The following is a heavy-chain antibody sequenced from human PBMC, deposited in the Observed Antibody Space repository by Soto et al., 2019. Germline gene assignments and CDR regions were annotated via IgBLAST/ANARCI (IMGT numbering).Heavy chain of an antibody. D-gene: IGHD5-18*01. Sequence: QVQLQESGPGLVKPSQTLSLSCTVSGGSISSAAYYWSWIHQHPGKGLEWFGYISHSGSTYYTPSLKSRVISSADTSKNQFSLNLTSVTAADTAVYYWAREYTYGSNCFDCWGQGALVTVSS. CDR2: ISHSGST. J-gene: IGHJ4*02. V-gene: IGHV4-31*03. CDR3: AREYTYGSNCFDC. CDR1: GGSISSAAYY.